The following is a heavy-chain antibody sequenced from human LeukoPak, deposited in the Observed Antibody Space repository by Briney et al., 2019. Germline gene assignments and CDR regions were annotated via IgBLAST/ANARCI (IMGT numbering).Heavy chain of an antibody. V-gene: IGHV1-46*01. CDR3: ARDRKVRGVIIRGNWFDP. CDR2: INPSGGST. CDR1: GYTFTSYY. D-gene: IGHD3-10*01. Sequence: GASVKVSCKASGYTFTSYYMHWVRQAPGQGLEWMGIINPSGGSTSYAQKFQGRVTMTRDTSTSTVHMELSSLRSEDTAVYYCARDRKVRGVIIRGNWFDPWGQGTLVTVSS. J-gene: IGHJ5*02.